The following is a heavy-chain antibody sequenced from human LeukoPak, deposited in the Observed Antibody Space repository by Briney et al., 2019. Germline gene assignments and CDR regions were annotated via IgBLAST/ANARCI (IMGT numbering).Heavy chain of an antibody. V-gene: IGHV3-23*01. J-gene: IGHJ4*02. Sequence: GRSLRLTCSASGFPFSSYAMNWVRQAPGQGLEWVSGISGSGAGTNYADSVKGRFTISRDNSKNTLYLQMNSLRAEDTAVYYCAKAYCSTTLCYWNYWGQGTLVTVSS. D-gene: IGHD2-2*01. CDR1: GFPFSSYA. CDR3: AKAYCSTTLCYWNY. CDR2: ISGSGAGT.